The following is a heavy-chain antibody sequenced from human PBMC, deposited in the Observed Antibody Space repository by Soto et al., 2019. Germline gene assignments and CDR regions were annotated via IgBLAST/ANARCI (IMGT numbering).Heavy chain of an antibody. CDR1: GFTFSDFY. J-gene: IGHJ3*01. Sequence: QVQLVESGGGLVKPGGSLRLSCAASGFTFSDFYMTWLRQAPGKGMEWVSYITSTNSYTDYADSVKGRFNISRDNAKNSLYLQMNSLSAEDTAVYYCARGIYSGWYRADAFDVWGQGTMVTVSS. CDR3: ARGIYSGWYRADAFDV. V-gene: IGHV3-11*05. D-gene: IGHD6-19*01. CDR2: ITSTNSYT.